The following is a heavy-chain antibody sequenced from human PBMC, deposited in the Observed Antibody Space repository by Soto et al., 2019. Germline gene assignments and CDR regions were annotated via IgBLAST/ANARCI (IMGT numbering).Heavy chain of an antibody. CDR3: ARGDYYDSSGPFSDAFDI. D-gene: IGHD3-22*01. Sequence: EVQLVESGGGLVQPGGSLRLSCAASGFTFSSYWMSWVRQAPGKGLEWVANIKPDGSEKWYVDSVKGRFTISRDNAKNSLYLQRNSLRAEDSGVYYCARGDYYDSSGPFSDAFDIWGQGTMVTVSS. CDR1: GFTFSSYW. J-gene: IGHJ3*02. V-gene: IGHV3-7*04. CDR2: IKPDGSEK.